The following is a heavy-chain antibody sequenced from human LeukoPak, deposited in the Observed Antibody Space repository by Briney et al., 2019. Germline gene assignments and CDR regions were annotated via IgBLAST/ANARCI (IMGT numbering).Heavy chain of an antibody. CDR1: GFTFSSYT. CDR3: ARDTSFDY. Sequence: AGGPLKLSCEASGFTFSSYTIKWARQAPGRGLEWVSSISSRSSYIHYAGSVNGRFTISRDNAKNSLYLQMNSLRAEDTAVYYCARDTSFDYWGQGTLVTVSS. J-gene: IGHJ4*02. V-gene: IGHV3-21*01. CDR2: ISSRSSYI. D-gene: IGHD2/OR15-2a*01.